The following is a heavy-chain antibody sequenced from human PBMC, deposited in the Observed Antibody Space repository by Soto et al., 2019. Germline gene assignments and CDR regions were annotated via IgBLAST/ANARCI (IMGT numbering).Heavy chain of an antibody. CDR2: ISSSGIT. D-gene: IGHD3-10*01. J-gene: IGHJ4*02. Sequence: QLQLQESGPGLVKPSETLSLTCSVSGGSISGNDYSWGWIRQPPGKGLEWIGSISSSGITYYNPSLKSRVTMSADTSKNPFSLKLSSVTAADPAVYYCTRRAPRVGIDFWGQGTLVTVSS. V-gene: IGHV4-39*01. CDR3: TRRAPRVGIDF. CDR1: GGSISGNDYS.